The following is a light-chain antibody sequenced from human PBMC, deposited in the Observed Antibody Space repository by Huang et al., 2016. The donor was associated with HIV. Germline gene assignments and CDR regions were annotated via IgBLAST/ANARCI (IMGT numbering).Light chain of an antibody. Sequence: DIQMTQSPSSLSASVGDRVTITCQASQGINNYLNWYQQKPGNTPQLLIYAASRLHSGVPSRFSGSGSGTHFTLTISSLQPEDFATYHSQQSYSTWTFGQGTKVDIK. CDR3: QQSYSTWT. V-gene: IGKV1-39*01. J-gene: IGKJ1*01. CDR1: QGINNY. CDR2: AAS.